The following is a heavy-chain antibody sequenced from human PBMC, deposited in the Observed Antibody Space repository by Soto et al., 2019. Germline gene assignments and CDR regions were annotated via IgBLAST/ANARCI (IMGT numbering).Heavy chain of an antibody. V-gene: IGHV3-53*01. CDR3: ARRHDFWSGYSYKYGLDV. Sequence: GGSLRLSCAVSGFTVGSNYMSWVRQAPGKGLEWVSVIYDSGGTYYADSVKGRFTISRDDPKNTLYLQMHGLRAEDTAVYYCARRHDFWSGYSYKYGLDVWGQGTTVTVSS. CDR1: GFTVGSNY. D-gene: IGHD3-3*01. J-gene: IGHJ6*02. CDR2: IYDSGGT.